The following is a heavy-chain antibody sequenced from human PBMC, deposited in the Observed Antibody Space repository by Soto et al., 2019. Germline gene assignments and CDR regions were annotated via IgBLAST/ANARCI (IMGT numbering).Heavy chain of an antibody. CDR3: GRGDTSGSSRGGFDY. CDR1: GGSVSRNSAA. V-gene: IGHV6-1*01. CDR2: TYYRSKWYK. D-gene: IGHD6-19*01. J-gene: IGHJ4*02. Sequence: PTHTHPITYASCGGSVSRNSAASNWIRKSPSRGLEWLGRTYYRSKWYKDYAVSVKSRITINPDTSKNQFSLQLSSVTPEDTAVCYCGRGDTSGSSRGGFDYWGQGTLGTVYS.